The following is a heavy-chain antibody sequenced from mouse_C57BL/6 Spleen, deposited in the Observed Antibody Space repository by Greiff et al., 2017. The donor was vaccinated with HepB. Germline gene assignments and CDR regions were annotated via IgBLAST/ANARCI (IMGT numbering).Heavy chain of an antibody. CDR3: ARYYYGTPDY. V-gene: IGHV1-59*01. CDR2: IDPSDSYT. J-gene: IGHJ2*01. D-gene: IGHD1-1*01. Sequence: QVQLQQSGAELVRPGTSVKLSCKASGYTFTSYWMHWVKQRPGQGLEWIGVIDPSDSYTNYNQKFKGKATLTVDTSSSTAYMQLSSLTSEDSAVYYCARYYYGTPDYWGQGTTLTVSS. CDR1: GYTFTSYW.